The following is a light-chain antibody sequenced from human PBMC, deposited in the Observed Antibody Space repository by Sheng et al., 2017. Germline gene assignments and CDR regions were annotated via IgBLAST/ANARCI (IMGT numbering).Light chain of an antibody. CDR3: QQRSSWYT. V-gene: IGKV3-11*01. CDR2: DAF. Sequence: EIVLTQSPATLSLSPGERATLSCRASQSVSSYLGWYQQKPGQAPRLLIYDAFNRATGIPGRFSGSGSGTDFTLTISSLEPEDSAVYYCQQRSSWYTFGQGTKLEI. CDR1: QSVSSY. J-gene: IGKJ2*01.